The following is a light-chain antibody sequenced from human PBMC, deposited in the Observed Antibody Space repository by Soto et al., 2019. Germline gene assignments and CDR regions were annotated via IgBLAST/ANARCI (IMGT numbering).Light chain of an antibody. Sequence: TELTQSSSTLSLSPGDGATLSCRASQGLSSHFAWYKGKPGQAPRLLIXXASXRATGIPDRFSGSGSGTDFTLTISSLKSEAFAIYYCQHYNNWPPGITFGQGTRLEIK. CDR2: XAS. CDR3: QHYNNWPPGIT. CDR1: QGLSSH. V-gene: IGKV3-11*01. J-gene: IGKJ5*01.